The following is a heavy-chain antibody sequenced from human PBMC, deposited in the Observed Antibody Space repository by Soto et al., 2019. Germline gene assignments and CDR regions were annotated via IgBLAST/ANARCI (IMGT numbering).Heavy chain of an antibody. CDR2: IYYSGST. D-gene: IGHD1-26*01. CDR3: ARSWATNWFDP. V-gene: IGHV4-59*01. Sequence: SEALSLSYTVSGGSIISYYCSWIRQPPGKGLEWIGYIYYSGSTNYNPSLKSRVTISVDTSKNQFSLKLSSVTAADTAVYYCARSWATNWFDPWGQGTLVTVS. CDR1: GGSIISYY. J-gene: IGHJ5*02.